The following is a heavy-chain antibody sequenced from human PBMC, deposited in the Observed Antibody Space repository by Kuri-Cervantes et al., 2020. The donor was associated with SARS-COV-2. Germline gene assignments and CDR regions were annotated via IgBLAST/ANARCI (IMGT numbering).Heavy chain of an antibody. J-gene: IGHJ6*03. V-gene: IGHV3-74*01. Sequence: GESLKISCAASGLTFSSYWMHWVRQAPGKGLVWVSRISSDGSITTYADSVKGRFTISRDNAKNTLYLQMNSLRAEDTAVYYCARLSPHYYYYMDVWGKGTTVTVSS. CDR1: GLTFSSYW. CDR2: ISSDGSIT. CDR3: ARLSPHYYYYMDV.